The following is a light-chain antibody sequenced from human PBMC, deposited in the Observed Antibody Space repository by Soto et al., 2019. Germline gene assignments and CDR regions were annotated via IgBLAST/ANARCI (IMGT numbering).Light chain of an antibody. CDR1: SGHSRNA. CDR3: QTWETGSVI. J-gene: IGLJ2*01. Sequence: QLVLTQSPSASASLGASVKLTCTLSSGHSRNAIAWHQQLPQKGPRYLMKVNNDGSHTKGAGIPDRFSGFSSGAERYLIISSFQSDDEADYYCQTWETGSVIFGGGTKLTVL. CDR2: VNNDGSH. V-gene: IGLV4-69*01.